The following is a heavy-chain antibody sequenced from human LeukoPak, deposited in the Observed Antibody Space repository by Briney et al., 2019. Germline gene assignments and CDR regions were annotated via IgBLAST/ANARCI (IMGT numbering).Heavy chain of an antibody. CDR1: GYTFTGYY. D-gene: IGHD3-22*01. CDR2: INPNSGGT. CDR3: ARHHYDTKAPFDY. V-gene: IGHV1-2*02. J-gene: IGHJ4*02. Sequence: ASVKVSCKASGYTFTGYYMHWVRQAPGQGLEWMGWINPNSGGTNYAQKFQGRVTMTRDTSISTAYMELSRLRSDDTAVYYCARHHYDTKAPFDYWGQGTLVTVSS.